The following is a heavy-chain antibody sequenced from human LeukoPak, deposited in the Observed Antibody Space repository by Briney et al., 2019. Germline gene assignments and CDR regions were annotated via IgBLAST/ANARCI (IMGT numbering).Heavy chain of an antibody. J-gene: IGHJ4*02. CDR2: IKSRPDGGTT. CDR1: GFTFTNAW. Sequence: NTGGSLRLSCAASGFTFTNAWMDWVRQAPGKGLEWVGRIKSRPDGGTTDYAAPVKGRFTSSRDDSKNTLYLHMNSLKTEDTAVYYCITVYDSVANWGQGTLVTVSS. V-gene: IGHV3-15*01. D-gene: IGHD5-12*01. CDR3: ITVYDSVAN.